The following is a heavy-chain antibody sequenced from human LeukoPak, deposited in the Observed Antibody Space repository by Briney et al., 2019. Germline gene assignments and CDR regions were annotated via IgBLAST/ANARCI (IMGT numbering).Heavy chain of an antibody. CDR2: INHSGST. CDR3: ARRRGYSGYIYYMDV. D-gene: IGHD5-12*01. Sequence: SATRSLTWAVYGGSFRGYYWSWIRQHPGKGLEWIGEINHSGSTNYNPSLKSRVTISVDTSKNQFSLKLSSVTAADTAVYYCARRRGYSGYIYYMDVWGKGTTVTVSS. V-gene: IGHV4-34*01. J-gene: IGHJ6*03. CDR1: GGSFRGYY.